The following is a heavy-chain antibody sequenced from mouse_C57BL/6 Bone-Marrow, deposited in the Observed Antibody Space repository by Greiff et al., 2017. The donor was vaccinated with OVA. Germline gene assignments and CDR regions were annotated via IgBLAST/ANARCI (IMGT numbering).Heavy chain of an antibody. CDR1: GYTFTSYW. V-gene: IGHV1-64*01. Sequence: VQLKESGAELVKPGASVKLSCKASGYTFTSYWMHWVKQRPGQGLEWIGMIHPNSGSTTYNEKFKSKATLTVDKSSSTAYMQLSSLTSEDSAVYYCARSSLYYDYAMDYWGQGTSVTVSS. CDR2: IHPNSGST. D-gene: IGHD1-1*01. CDR3: ARSSLYYDYAMDY. J-gene: IGHJ4*01.